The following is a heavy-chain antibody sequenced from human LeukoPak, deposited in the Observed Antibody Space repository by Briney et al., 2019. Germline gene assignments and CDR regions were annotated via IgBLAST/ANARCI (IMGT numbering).Heavy chain of an antibody. CDR2: IYPGDSDT. CDR3: TSPERFCSGGSCYSGPNLPFDY. CDR1: GYSFTSYW. Sequence: GESLKISCKGSGYSFTSYWIGWVRQMPGKGLEYMGIIYPGDSDTRYSPSFQGQVTISVDKSISTAYLQWSSLKASDTAMYYCTSPERFCSGGSCYSGPNLPFDYWGQGTPVTVSS. V-gene: IGHV5-51*01. D-gene: IGHD2-15*01. J-gene: IGHJ4*02.